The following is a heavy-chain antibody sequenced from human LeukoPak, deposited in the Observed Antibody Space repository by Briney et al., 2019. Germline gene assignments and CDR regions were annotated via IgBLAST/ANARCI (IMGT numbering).Heavy chain of an antibody. CDR3: ARDDFEGGRIYYDSSGLNSLDY. V-gene: IGHV1-18*01. CDR1: VYTFTYYG. D-gene: IGHD3-22*01. Sequence: GASVKVSCKPSVYTFTYYGSSWVRQAPGQGLEWMGWISAYNDNTNYAQKLQGTVTTNTDKSTSTAYMELRSLRSDDTAVYYCARDDFEGGRIYYDSSGLNSLDYWGQGTLVTVSS. CDR2: ISAYNDNT. J-gene: IGHJ4*02.